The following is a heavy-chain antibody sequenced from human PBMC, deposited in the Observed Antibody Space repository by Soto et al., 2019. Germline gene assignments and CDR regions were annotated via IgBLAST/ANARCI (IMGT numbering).Heavy chain of an antibody. CDR1: GGSVSSGSYY. Sequence: ETLSLTCTVSGGSVSSGSYYWSWIRQPPGKGLEWIGYIYYSGSTNYNPSLKSRVTISVDTSKNKFSLKLSSVTAADTAVYYCARAGYGDYVGWFDPWGQGTLVTVSS. V-gene: IGHV4-61*01. CDR3: ARAGYGDYVGWFDP. D-gene: IGHD4-17*01. CDR2: IYYSGST. J-gene: IGHJ5*02.